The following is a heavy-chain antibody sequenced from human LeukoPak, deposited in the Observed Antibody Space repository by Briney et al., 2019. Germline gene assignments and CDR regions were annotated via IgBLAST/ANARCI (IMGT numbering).Heavy chain of an antibody. Sequence: ASVKVSCKASGYTFSGYDMHWVRQAPGQGLEWMGWINPNSGGTDSAQKFQDGVTMARDTSIPTAYMELSRLISDDTAVYYCARSRDDAFDIWGQGTMVTVSS. CDR3: ARSRDDAFDI. CDR2: INPNSGGT. CDR1: GYTFSGYD. J-gene: IGHJ3*02. V-gene: IGHV1-2*02.